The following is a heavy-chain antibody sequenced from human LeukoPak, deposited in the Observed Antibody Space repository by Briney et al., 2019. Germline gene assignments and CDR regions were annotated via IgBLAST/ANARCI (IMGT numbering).Heavy chain of an antibody. CDR1: GFTFSTYS. CDR2: ISGSGAST. Sequence: RLGGSLRLSCAASGFTFSTYSKSWVRQAPGKGLEWLSDISGSGASTYSADSVKGRFTISRDNAKNTLYLQMNSLRAEDTAVYYCARDQGYSSAYDAFDIWGQGTMVTVSS. CDR3: ARDQGYSSAYDAFDI. D-gene: IGHD6-25*01. J-gene: IGHJ3*02. V-gene: IGHV3-23*01.